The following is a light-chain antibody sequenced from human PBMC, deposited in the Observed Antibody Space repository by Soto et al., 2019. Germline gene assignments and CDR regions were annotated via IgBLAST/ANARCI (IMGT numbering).Light chain of an antibody. J-gene: IGKJ1*01. Sequence: EIVMTQSPATLSVSPGERATLSCRARESVSTNLAWYQQKAGQAPRLLIYGASTRATGIPARFSGSGSGTEFTLTISSLQSEDFAVYYCQQYSIWRTFGQGTKVDIK. CDR2: GAS. CDR3: QQYSIWRT. CDR1: ESVSTN. V-gene: IGKV3-15*01.